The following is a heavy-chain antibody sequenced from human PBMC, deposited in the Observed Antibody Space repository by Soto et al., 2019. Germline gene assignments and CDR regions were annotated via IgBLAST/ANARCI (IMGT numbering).Heavy chain of an antibody. J-gene: IGHJ4*02. CDR2: INPNSGVT. CDR3: ARGVSGWSPFDL. V-gene: IGHV1-2*04. Sequence: GASVKVSCKASGYTFTDYYVHWVRQAPGQGLEWMGWINPNSGVTNYAKKFQGWVTLTRDTSVRTAYMELNRLKSDDTAVFFCARGVSGWSPFDLWGQGTLVTVSS. D-gene: IGHD6-19*01. CDR1: GYTFTDYY.